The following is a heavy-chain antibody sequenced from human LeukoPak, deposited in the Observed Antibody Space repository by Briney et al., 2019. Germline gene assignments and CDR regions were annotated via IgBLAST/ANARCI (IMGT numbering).Heavy chain of an antibody. CDR1: GFTFSSYA. V-gene: IGHV3-23*01. J-gene: IGHJ3*02. CDR3: AKDRPVGEKQWLVQPDAFDI. D-gene: IGHD6-19*01. Sequence: GGSLRLSCAASGFTFSSYAMSWVRQAPGKGLEWVSAISGSGGSTYYADSVKGRFTISRDNSKNTLYLQMNSLRAEDTAVYYCAKDRPVGEKQWLVQPDAFDIRGQGTMVTVSS. CDR2: ISGSGGST.